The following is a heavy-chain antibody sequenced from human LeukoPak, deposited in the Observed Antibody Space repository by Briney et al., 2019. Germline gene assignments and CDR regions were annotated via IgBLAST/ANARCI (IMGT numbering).Heavy chain of an antibody. J-gene: IGHJ6*03. CDR1: GYTFTSYD. CDR3: ARNYDFWSGYSNHYYYYYMDV. D-gene: IGHD3-3*01. V-gene: IGHV1-8*01. Sequence: VSVKVSCKASGYTFTSYDINWVRQATGQGLEWMGWMNPNSGNSGYAQKFQGRVTMTRNTSISTAYMELSSLRSEDTAVYYCARNYDFWSGYSNHYYYYYMDVWGKGTTVTVSS. CDR2: MNPNSGNS.